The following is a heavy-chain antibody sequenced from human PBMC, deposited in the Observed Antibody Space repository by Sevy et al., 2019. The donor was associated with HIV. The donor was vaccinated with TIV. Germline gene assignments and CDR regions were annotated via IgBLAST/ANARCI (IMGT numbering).Heavy chain of an antibody. V-gene: IGHV1-69*13. CDR3: ASLVRCSGGSCYSDY. J-gene: IGHJ4*02. CDR2: IIPIFGTA. D-gene: IGHD2-15*01. CDR1: GGTFSSYA. Sequence: ASVKVSCKASGGTFSSYAISWVRQAPGQGLEWMGGIIPIFGTANYAQKFQGRDTITADESTSTAYMELSSLRSEDTAVYYCASLVRCSGGSCYSDYWGQGTLVTVSS.